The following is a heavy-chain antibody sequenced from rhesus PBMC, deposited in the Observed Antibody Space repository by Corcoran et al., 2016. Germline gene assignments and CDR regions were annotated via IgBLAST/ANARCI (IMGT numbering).Heavy chain of an antibody. CDR2: IWYDGIKK. V-gene: IGHV3-54*02. CDR3: VKGYGSSYRYYGLDS. Sequence: EVQLVESGGGLVQPGGSLRLSCAASGFTFSSYGMHWVRQAPGKGLEWVAVIWYDGIKKYYANYVRDRFTISRDNSKNMLYLQMNNLRVEDMAVYYCVKGYGSSYRYYGLDSWGQGVVVTVSS. D-gene: IGHD4-29*01. J-gene: IGHJ6*01. CDR1: GFTFSSYG.